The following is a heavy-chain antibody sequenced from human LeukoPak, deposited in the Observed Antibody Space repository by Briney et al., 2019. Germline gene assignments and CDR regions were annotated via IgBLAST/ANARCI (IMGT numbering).Heavy chain of an antibody. J-gene: IGHJ4*02. CDR3: ETDVRVVVVTAAMNY. D-gene: IGHD2-15*01. CDR1: GFTFSSYV. CDR2: IRYDGSNK. Sequence: GGALRLSCAASGFTFSSYVMHWVRQAPGKGLEWVAFIRYDGSNKYYADSVKGRFTISRDNSKNTLYLQMNRLRVEDTAVYYCETDVRVVVVTAAMNYWGQGPLVTVSS. V-gene: IGHV3-30*02.